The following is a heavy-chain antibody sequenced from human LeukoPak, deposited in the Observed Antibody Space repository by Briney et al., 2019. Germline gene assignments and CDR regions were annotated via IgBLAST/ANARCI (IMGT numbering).Heavy chain of an antibody. CDR1: GFTTHYW. Sequence: GGSLRLSCTASGFTTHYWLNWVRQSPGKGLEWVANIDRDGRVQHYVDSVEGRFTISRDNAKSTVFLQMNSLRVEDTAVYFCVRRYYEYNVYDRHFDFWGQGILVTVSS. CDR3: VRRYYEYNVYDRHFDF. D-gene: IGHD5/OR15-5a*01. J-gene: IGHJ4*02. V-gene: IGHV3-7*01. CDR2: IDRDGRVQ.